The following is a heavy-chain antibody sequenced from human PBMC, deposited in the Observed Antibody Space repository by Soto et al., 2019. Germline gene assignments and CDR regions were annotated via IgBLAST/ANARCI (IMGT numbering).Heavy chain of an antibody. CDR2: ISSSSSTI. Sequence: EVQLVESGGGLVQPGGSLRLSCAASGFTFSSHSMNWVRQAPGKGLEWVSYISSSSSTIYYADSVKGRFTISRDNAKNSLYLQMNSLRAEDTAVYYCARADSGYAHGYYYYGMGVWGHGTTVTVSS. CDR3: ARADSGYAHGYYYYGMGV. D-gene: IGHD5-12*01. J-gene: IGHJ6*02. V-gene: IGHV3-48*01. CDR1: GFTFSSHS.